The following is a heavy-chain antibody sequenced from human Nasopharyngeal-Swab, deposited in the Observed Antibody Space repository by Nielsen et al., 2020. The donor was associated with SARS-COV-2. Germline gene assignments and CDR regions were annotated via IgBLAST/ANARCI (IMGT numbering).Heavy chain of an antibody. CDR2: IGAKAHNYAT. J-gene: IGHJ4*02. Sequence: GASLQISCAASGLVLSGSAIHWVRPASGKGLEWVGRIGAKAHNYATTYAASVKGRFTISRDDSKNTAFLQMDSLNTEDTALYYCTTDYYFDYWGQGTLVTVSS. V-gene: IGHV3-73*01. CDR3: TTDYYFDY. D-gene: IGHD4/OR15-4a*01. CDR1: GLVLSGSA.